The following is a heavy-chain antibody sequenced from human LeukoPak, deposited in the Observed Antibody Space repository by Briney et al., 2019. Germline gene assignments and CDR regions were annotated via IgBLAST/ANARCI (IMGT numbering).Heavy chain of an antibody. V-gene: IGHV1-69*13. D-gene: IGHD6-13*01. CDR1: GGTFSSYA. CDR3: ARIVNPAAAGIDY. Sequence: ASVKVSCKASGGTFSSYAISWVRQAPGQGLEWMGGIIPIFGTANYAQKFQGRVTITADESTSTAYMELSSLRSEDTAVYYCARIVNPAAAGIDYWGQGTLVTVSS. J-gene: IGHJ4*02. CDR2: IIPIFGTA.